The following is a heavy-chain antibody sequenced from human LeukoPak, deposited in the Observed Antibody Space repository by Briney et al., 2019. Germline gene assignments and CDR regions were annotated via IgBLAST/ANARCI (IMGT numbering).Heavy chain of an antibody. CDR2: INTGGST. Sequence: SETLSPTCGVSGGSLSRYYWSWIRQPPGRGLEWIGEINTGGSTNYNPSLKSRVTISVDTSKNQFSLNLDSVTAADTAVYYCARDDLVSTSTGGFDVWGQGILVTVSS. CDR3: ARDDLVSTSTGGFDV. CDR1: GGSLSRYY. J-gene: IGHJ4*02. V-gene: IGHV4-34*01. D-gene: IGHD2-8*02.